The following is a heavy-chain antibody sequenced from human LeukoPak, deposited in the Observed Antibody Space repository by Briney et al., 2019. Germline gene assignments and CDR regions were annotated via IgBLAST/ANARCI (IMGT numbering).Heavy chain of an antibody. J-gene: IGHJ4*02. V-gene: IGHV1-2*02. CDR1: GYTFTGYN. Sequence: ASVKVSCKASGYTFTGYNMHWVRQAPGQGLDWMGWINANSGGTNYAQKFQGRVAMTRDTSISTAYMELSRLTPDDTAVYYCACASGSYYNGNYFDYWGQGTLVTVSS. CDR3: ACASGSYYNGNYFDY. CDR2: INANSGGT. D-gene: IGHD3-10*01.